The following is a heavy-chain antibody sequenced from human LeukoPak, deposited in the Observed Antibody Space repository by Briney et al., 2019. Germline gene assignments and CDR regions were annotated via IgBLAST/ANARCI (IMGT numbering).Heavy chain of an antibody. Sequence: GGSLRLSCAAPGFTLSTYAMSWVRQTPGKGLEWVAATSSSDAGTYHADSVRGRFTISRDNSKNTLYLQMNSLRAEDAAVYFCAKAPVTSCRGAYCYPFDSWGQGTLVTVSS. CDR2: TSSSDAGT. CDR1: GFTLSTYA. J-gene: IGHJ4*02. V-gene: IGHV3-23*01. D-gene: IGHD2-21*01. CDR3: AKAPVTSCRGAYCYPFDS.